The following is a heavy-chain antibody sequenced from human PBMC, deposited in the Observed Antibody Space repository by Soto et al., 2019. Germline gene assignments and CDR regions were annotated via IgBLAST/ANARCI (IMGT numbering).Heavy chain of an antibody. CDR3: VRDVGGSGWFAP. CDR1: GISIDNYY. J-gene: IGHJ5*02. V-gene: IGHV4-4*07. CDR2: IYSSGTT. Sequence: SETLSVTCTVSGISIDNYYCSWIRQSAGKGLEWIGRIYSSGTTNYNPSLKSRVTMSVDMSKSQSSLNVRSVTAADTAVYYCVRDVGGSGWFAPWGQGTLVTVSS.